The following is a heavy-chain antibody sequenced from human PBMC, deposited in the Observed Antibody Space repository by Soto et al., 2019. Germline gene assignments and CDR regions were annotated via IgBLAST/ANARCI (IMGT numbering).Heavy chain of an antibody. CDR3: ARDNRGTFDY. V-gene: IGHV3-7*03. J-gene: IGHJ4*02. D-gene: IGHD7-27*01. CDR2: MNQDGSEK. Sequence: GGSLRLSGAASGFNFSNSWMTWVRQAPGKGLEWVANMNQDGSEKYYEDSEKGRFTIARDNAKNSLSLQMNRLRAEDTAVYFCARDNRGTFDYWGQGALVTVSS. CDR1: GFNFSNSW.